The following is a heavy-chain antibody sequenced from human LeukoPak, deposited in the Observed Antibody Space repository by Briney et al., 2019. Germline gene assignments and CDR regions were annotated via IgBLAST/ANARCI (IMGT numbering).Heavy chain of an antibody. V-gene: IGHV3-23*01. CDR1: GFTFSNYA. D-gene: IGHD3-9*01. Sequence: GASLRLSCAASGFTFSNYAMSWVRQAPGKGLGWVSAIVGSGGSTYYADSVKGRFSISRDNSKNTLFLQMNSLRVEDTALYYCSTWGDYDVLTGYYDSDFWGQGTLVTVSS. CDR2: IVGSGGST. J-gene: IGHJ4*02. CDR3: STWGDYDVLTGYYDSDF.